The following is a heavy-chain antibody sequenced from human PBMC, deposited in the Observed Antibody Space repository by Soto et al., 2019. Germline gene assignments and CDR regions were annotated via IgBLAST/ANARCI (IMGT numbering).Heavy chain of an antibody. CDR3: ARGYYYDSSGSDFDY. CDR1: GFTASSNY. D-gene: IGHD3-22*01. CDR2: IYSVGST. J-gene: IGHJ4*02. Sequence: PGGSLRLSCAASGFTASSNYMSWVRQAPGKGLEWVSVIYSVGSTYYADSVKGRFTISRDNSKNTLYLQMNSLRAEDTAVYYCARGYYYDSSGSDFDYWGQGTLVTVSS. V-gene: IGHV3-53*01.